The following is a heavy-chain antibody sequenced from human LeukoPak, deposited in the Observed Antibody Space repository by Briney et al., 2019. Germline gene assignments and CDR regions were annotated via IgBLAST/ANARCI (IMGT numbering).Heavy chain of an antibody. J-gene: IGHJ6*02. D-gene: IGHD2-21*01. CDR2: INTNTGNP. CDR3: ARDQEFGEGTPRGLYDMDV. V-gene: IGHV7-4-1*02. Sequence: ASVKVSCKASGYTFTSYAINWVRQAPGQGLEWMGWINTNTGNPTYAQGFTGRFVFSLDTSVSTAYLQISSLKAEDTAVYYCARDQEFGEGTPRGLYDMDVWGQGTTVTVSS. CDR1: GYTFTSYA.